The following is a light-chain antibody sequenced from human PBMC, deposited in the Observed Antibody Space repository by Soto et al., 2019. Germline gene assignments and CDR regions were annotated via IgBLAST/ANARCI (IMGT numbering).Light chain of an antibody. J-gene: IGLJ2*01. CDR2: EVT. V-gene: IGLV2-8*01. CDR3: SSYAGSNNLV. Sequence: QAVVTQPPSASGSPGQSVTISCTGTSSDIGGYNYISWYQQHPGKAPKLMIYEVTKWPSGVPDRFSGSKSGNTASLTVSGLQAEDEADYYCSSYAGSNNLVFGGGTKLTVL. CDR1: SSDIGGYNY.